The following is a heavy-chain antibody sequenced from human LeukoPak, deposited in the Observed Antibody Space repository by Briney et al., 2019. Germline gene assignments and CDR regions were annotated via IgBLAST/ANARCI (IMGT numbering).Heavy chain of an antibody. D-gene: IGHD2-2*01. CDR1: GFTFSNYW. CDR2: IKEAGSEK. J-gene: IGHJ4*02. Sequence: GGSLRLSCAASGFTFSNYWMSWVRQAPGKGLEFMANIKEAGSEKYYVDSVKGRFTISRDNSKNTLYLQMNSLRAEDTAVYYCAKTPSEYCSSTSCYPLNFDYWGQGTLVTVSS. V-gene: IGHV3-7*03. CDR3: AKTPSEYCSSTSCYPLNFDY.